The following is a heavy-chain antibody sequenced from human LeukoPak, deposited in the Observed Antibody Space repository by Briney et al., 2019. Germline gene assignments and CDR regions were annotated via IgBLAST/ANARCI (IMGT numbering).Heavy chain of an antibody. V-gene: IGHV6-1*01. CDR2: TYYRSNWYN. CDR3: ARGLGWPYFDS. Sequence: SQTLSLTCAISGGSVSRENIAWNWIRQSPSRGLEWLGRTYYRSNWYNDYALSVKSRTTINPDTSKNQFSLHLNSVTPEDTAVYYCARGLGWPYFDSWGQGTLVTVSS. CDR1: GGSVSRENIA. J-gene: IGHJ4*02.